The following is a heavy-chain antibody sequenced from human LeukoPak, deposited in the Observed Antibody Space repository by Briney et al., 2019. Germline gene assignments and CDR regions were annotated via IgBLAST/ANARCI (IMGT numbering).Heavy chain of an antibody. V-gene: IGHV3-7*01. Sequence: GGSLRLSCAASGFTFSSYGMHWVRQAPGKGLEWVANIKQDGSEKYYVDSVKGRFTISRDNAKNSLYLQMNSLRAEDTAVYFCASGNWNDRAFDIWGQGTMVAVSS. D-gene: IGHD1-20*01. J-gene: IGHJ3*02. CDR2: IKQDGSEK. CDR1: GFTFSSYG. CDR3: ASGNWNDRAFDI.